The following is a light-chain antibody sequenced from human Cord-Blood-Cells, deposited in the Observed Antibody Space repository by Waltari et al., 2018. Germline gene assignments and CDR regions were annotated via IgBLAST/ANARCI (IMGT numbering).Light chain of an antibody. CDR2: EGS. V-gene: IGLV2-23*03. J-gene: IGLJ1*01. CDR1: SRAVGSYNL. Sequence: QSALTQPASVSGSPGQPITISCTGTSRAVGSYNLVSWYQQHPGKAPKLMIYEGSKRPSGVSNRFSCSKSGNTASLTISGLQAEDEADYYCCSYAGSSTFVFGTGTKVTVL. CDR3: CSYAGSSTFV.